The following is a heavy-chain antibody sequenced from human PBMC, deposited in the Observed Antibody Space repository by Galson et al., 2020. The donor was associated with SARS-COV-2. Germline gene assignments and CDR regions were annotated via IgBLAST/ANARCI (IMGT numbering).Heavy chain of an antibody. J-gene: IGHJ4*01. CDR3: TKDWNGPVYN. CDR1: AGSVSSYGYP. D-gene: IGHD1-1*01. V-gene: IGHV4-31*03. Sequence: ETSEPLSPTCTVSAGSVSSYGYPWCWIRQPPGKGLAWLGYIFYNGNTDYNPSLKGRVSIAIDTSKNHFSLKLSSVTPADTAVYYCTKDWNGPVYNWGQGTLVAVSS. CDR2: IFYNGNT.